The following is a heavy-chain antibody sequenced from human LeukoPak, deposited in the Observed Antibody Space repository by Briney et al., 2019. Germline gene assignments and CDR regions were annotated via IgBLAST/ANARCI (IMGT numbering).Heavy chain of an antibody. D-gene: IGHD7-27*01. CDR1: GFTFDDYA. J-gene: IGHJ4*02. CDR2: ISWNSGSI. Sequence: GGSLRLSCAASGFTFDDYAMHWVRQAPGKGLEWVSGISWNSGSIGYADSVKGRFTTSRDNAKNSLYLQMNSLRAEDMALYYCAKDRGDLFYYFDYWGQGTLVTVSS. V-gene: IGHV3-9*03. CDR3: AKDRGDLFYYFDY.